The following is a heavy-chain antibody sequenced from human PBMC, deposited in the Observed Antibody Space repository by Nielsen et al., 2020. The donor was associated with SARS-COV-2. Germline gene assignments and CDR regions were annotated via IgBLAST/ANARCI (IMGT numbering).Heavy chain of an antibody. D-gene: IGHD2-21*02. CDR2: ISTDSGNP. V-gene: IGHV7-4-1*02. CDR3: AREQSFGGVDCYSYFDF. CDR1: GYTFTNYA. Sequence: ASVKVSCKASGYTFTNYAMNWVRQAPGQGLEWMGWISTDSGNPTYAQGFTGRFVFSLDTSVTTTYLQISNLKAEDTAVYYCAREQSFGGVDCYSYFDFWGQGALVTVSS. J-gene: IGHJ4*02.